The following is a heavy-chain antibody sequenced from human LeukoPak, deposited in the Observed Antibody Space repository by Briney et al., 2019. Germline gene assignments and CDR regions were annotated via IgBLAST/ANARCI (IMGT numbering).Heavy chain of an antibody. CDR1: GYTFTSYY. V-gene: IGHV1-46*01. J-gene: IGHJ4*02. CDR2: INPSGGST. Sequence: GASVKVSCKASGYTFTSYYMHWVRQAPGQGLEWMGIINPSGGSTSYAQKFQGRVTMTTDTSTSTAYMELRSLRSDDTAVYYCARDYYGARSEFDYWGQGTLVTVSS. D-gene: IGHD4-17*01. CDR3: ARDYYGARSEFDY.